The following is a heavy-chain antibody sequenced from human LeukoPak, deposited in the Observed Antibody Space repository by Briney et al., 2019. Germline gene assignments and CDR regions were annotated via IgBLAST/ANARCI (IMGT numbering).Heavy chain of an antibody. D-gene: IGHD3-10*01. Sequence: SSETLSLTCAVYGGSFSGYYWSWIRQPPGKGLEWIGEINHSGSTNYNPSLKSRVTISVDTSKNQFSLKLRSVTAADTAVYYCASTLTYYYGSGSYYIDCWGQGTLVTVSS. J-gene: IGHJ4*02. CDR2: INHSGST. CDR1: GGSFSGYY. V-gene: IGHV4-34*01. CDR3: ASTLTYYYGSGSYYIDC.